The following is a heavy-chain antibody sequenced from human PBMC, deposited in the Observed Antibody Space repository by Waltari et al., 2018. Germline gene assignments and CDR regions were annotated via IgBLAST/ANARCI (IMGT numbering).Heavy chain of an antibody. J-gene: IGHJ3*02. Sequence: QVQLQESGPGLVKPSETLSLTCAASGYSISNGYYWSWIRQPPGKGLEWIGGIYHTGTTYYNASLKSRVTISVDTSKNQFSLNLSFVTAADTALYFCARGGSGSYMGSFDIWGQGPMVTVSS. V-gene: IGHV4-38-2*01. D-gene: IGHD1-26*01. CDR2: IYHTGTT. CDR1: GYSISNGYY. CDR3: ARGGSGSYMGSFDI.